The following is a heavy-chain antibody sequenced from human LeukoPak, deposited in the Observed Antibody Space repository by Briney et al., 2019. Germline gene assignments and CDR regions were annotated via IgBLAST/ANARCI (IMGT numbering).Heavy chain of an antibody. CDR2: ISAYNGNT. CDR3: AGTDRKGHYYDSSGYYPFYY. D-gene: IGHD3-22*01. Sequence: ASVKVSCKASGYTLTSYGISWVRQAPGQGLEWMGWISAYNGNTNYAQKLQGRVTMTTDTSTSTAYMELRSLRSDDTAVYYCAGTDRKGHYYDSSGYYPFYYWGQGTLVTVSS. V-gene: IGHV1-18*01. CDR1: GYTLTSYG. J-gene: IGHJ4*02.